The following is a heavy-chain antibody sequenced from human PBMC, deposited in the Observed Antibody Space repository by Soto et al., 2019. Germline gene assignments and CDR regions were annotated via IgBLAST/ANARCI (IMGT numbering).Heavy chain of an antibody. CDR3: ARVRVDYYDNSGYSKTGFDY. CDR1: GGTFSSYA. J-gene: IGHJ4*02. D-gene: IGHD3-22*01. Sequence: SVKVSCKASGGTFSSYAISWVRQAPGQGLEWMGGIIPIFGTANYAQKFQGRVTITADESTSTAYMELSSLRSEDTAVYYCARVRVDYYDNSGYSKTGFDYWGQGTLVTVSS. CDR2: IIPIFGTA. V-gene: IGHV1-69*13.